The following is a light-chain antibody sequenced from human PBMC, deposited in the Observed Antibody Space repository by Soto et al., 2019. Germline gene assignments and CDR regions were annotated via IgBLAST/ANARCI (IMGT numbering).Light chain of an antibody. CDR2: AAS. CDR3: QQYYSSPYT. V-gene: IGKV1-39*01. J-gene: IGKJ2*01. Sequence: DIQMTQSPSSLSAPVGDRVTITCRASQSISSYLNWYQQKPGKAPNLLIYAASSLRTGVPSRFSGSGSGTDFTLTISSLQPEDFATYYCQQYYSSPYTFGQGTKLEV. CDR1: QSISSY.